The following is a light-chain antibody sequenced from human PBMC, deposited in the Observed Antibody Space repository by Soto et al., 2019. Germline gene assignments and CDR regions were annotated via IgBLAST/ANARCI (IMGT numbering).Light chain of an antibody. J-gene: IGKJ1*01. Sequence: EIQTTQSPSSLSASVGDTVLLTCLASQRINSYVNWYQQKAGKAPKLMIYAVSNLQSGVPSRLSGSGSGTDFTLTIRSLQPEDFATYYCQQRYSTPRTFGQGTKVDSK. CDR3: QQRYSTPRT. V-gene: IGKV1-39*01. CDR2: AVS. CDR1: QRINSY.